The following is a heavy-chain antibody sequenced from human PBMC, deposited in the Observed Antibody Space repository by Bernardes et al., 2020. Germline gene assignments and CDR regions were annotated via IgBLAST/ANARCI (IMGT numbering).Heavy chain of an antibody. CDR2: IYYSGST. V-gene: IGHV4-59*11. Sequence: SETLSLTCSASGASISSHYWSWIRQPPGKGLEWIGYIYYSGSTNYNPSLKSRVTISVDTSKNQFSLKLSSVTAADTAVYYCARDSWAVAGYYFDYWGQGNLVTVSS. CDR1: GASISSHY. D-gene: IGHD6-19*01. J-gene: IGHJ4*02. CDR3: ARDSWAVAGYYFDY.